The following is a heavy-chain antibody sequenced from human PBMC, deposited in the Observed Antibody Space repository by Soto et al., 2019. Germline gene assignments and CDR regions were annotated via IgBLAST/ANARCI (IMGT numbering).Heavy chain of an antibody. CDR1: GYTFIGFY. D-gene: IGHD3-22*01. CDR2: INPNSGGT. Sequence: ASVKVSCTASGYTFIGFYIHWVRQAPGQGLEWMGWINPNSGGTSFAQKFQGRVTITADESTSTAYMELSSLRSEDTAVYYCARAAYYYDSSGYYFDAFDIWGQGTMVTVSS. CDR3: ARAAYYYDSSGYYFDAFDI. J-gene: IGHJ3*02. V-gene: IGHV1-2*02.